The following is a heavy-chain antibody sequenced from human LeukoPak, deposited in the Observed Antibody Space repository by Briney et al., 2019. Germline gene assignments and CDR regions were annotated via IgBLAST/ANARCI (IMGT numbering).Heavy chain of an antibody. J-gene: IGHJ4*02. D-gene: IGHD4-17*01. CDR3: AGDNIENGDLDYLDY. CDR1: GFIFNSYE. Sequence: GGSLRLSCVASGFIFNSYEMNWVRQAPGKGLEWVSFISSSGMSIYYADSVRGRFTISRDNAKNSLYLQMNSLRAEDTAVYYCAGDNIENGDLDYLDYWGQGTLVTVSS. CDR2: ISSSGMSI. V-gene: IGHV3-48*03.